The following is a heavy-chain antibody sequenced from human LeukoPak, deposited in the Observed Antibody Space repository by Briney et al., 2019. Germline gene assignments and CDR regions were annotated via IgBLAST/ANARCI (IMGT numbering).Heavy chain of an antibody. CDR2: ISGSGGST. CDR1: GFTFSSYA. V-gene: IGHV3-23*01. CDR3: AKDRRIAAAGRVYFDY. D-gene: IGHD6-13*01. Sequence: PGGSLRLSCAASGFTFSSYAMSWVRQAPGKGLEWVSGISGSGGSTYYADSVKGRFTMSRDNSKNTLYLEMNSLRAEDTAVYYCAKDRRIAAAGRVYFDYWGQGTLVTVSS. J-gene: IGHJ4*02.